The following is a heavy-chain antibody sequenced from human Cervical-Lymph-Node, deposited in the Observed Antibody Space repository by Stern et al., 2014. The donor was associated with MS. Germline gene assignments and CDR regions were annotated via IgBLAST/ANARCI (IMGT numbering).Heavy chain of an antibody. D-gene: IGHD5/OR15-5a*01. Sequence: QLVESGGGLVQPGGSLGLSCAGSGFTFVDYGMHWVRPAPGKGLEWVSSISLSSGSVVYADFVKGRFTISRDNAKNSLYLQMSGLRAEDTALYYCAKDVSTGGVAQGYYHGIDVWGHGTTVTVSS. CDR2: ISLSSGSV. CDR3: AKDVSTGGVAQGYYHGIDV. CDR1: GFTFVDYG. J-gene: IGHJ6*02. V-gene: IGHV3-9*01.